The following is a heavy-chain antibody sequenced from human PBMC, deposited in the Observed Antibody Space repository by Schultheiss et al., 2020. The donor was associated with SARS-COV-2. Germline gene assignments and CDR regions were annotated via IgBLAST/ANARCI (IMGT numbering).Heavy chain of an antibody. CDR2: ISSSSSYI. CDR3: AKGVGYGVAAAEDY. D-gene: IGHD6-13*01. Sequence: GESLKISCVGSEITLSTYAMSWIRQAPGKGLEWVSSISSSSSYIYYADSVKGRFTISRDNAKNSLYLQMNSLRAEDTAVYYCAKGVGYGVAAAEDYWGQGTLVTVSS. CDR1: EITLSTYA. J-gene: IGHJ4*02. V-gene: IGHV3-21*04.